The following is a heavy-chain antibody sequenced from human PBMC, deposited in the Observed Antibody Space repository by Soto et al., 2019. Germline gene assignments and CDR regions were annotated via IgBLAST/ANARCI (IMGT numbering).Heavy chain of an antibody. CDR2: ISSSSSTI. D-gene: IGHD2-15*01. CDR3: ARGAPCSGGSCYSIDYYYYMDV. V-gene: IGHV3-48*01. J-gene: IGHJ6*03. Sequence: PGGSLRLSCAASGFTFSSYSMNWVRQAPGKGLEWVSYISSSSSTIYYADSVKGRFTISRDNAKNSLYLQMNSLRAEDTAVYYCARGAPCSGGSCYSIDYYYYMDVWGKGTTVTVSS. CDR1: GFTFSSYS.